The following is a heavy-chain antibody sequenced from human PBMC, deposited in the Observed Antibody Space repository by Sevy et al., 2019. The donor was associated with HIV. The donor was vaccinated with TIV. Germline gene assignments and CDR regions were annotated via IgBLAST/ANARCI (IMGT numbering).Heavy chain of an antibody. D-gene: IGHD2-8*01. V-gene: IGHV3-23*01. CDR1: GFTFSEYS. CDR2: LSFGCGEI. Sequence: GGSLRLSCAASGFTFSEYSMSWVRQPPGKGLEWVSTLSFGCGEISYADSVKGRFTISRDNSKSSVYLQMNNLRPEDTAVYYCAREGCTKPHDYWGQGTLVTVSS. J-gene: IGHJ4*02. CDR3: AREGCTKPHDY.